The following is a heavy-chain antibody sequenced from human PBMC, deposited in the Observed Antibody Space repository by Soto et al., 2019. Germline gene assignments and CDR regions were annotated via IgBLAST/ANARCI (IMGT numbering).Heavy chain of an antibody. CDR1: GFTFSNAW. D-gene: IGHD2-21*01. V-gene: IGHV3-15*01. J-gene: IGHJ3*02. Sequence: PGGSLRLSCAASGFTFSNAWMSWVRQAPGKGLEWVGRIKSKTDGGTTDYAAPVKGRFTISRDDSKNTLYLQMNSLKTEDTAVYYCPTETLPDLIPHDAFAIWRRQSMVTGSS. CDR2: IKSKTDGGTT. CDR3: PTETLPDLIPHDAFAI.